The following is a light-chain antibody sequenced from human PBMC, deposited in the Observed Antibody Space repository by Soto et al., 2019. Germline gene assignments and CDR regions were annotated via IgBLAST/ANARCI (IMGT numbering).Light chain of an antibody. CDR1: SSDVGAYNH. Sequence: QSVLTQPASVSGSPGQSITISCTGTSSDVGAYNHVAWYQQHPGKAPKFMIYEVSNRPSGVSNRFSGSKSGNTASLTISGLQAEDEADYYCISYTGSSTSYVFGTGTKDTVL. J-gene: IGLJ1*01. CDR3: ISYTGSSTSYV. V-gene: IGLV2-14*01. CDR2: EVS.